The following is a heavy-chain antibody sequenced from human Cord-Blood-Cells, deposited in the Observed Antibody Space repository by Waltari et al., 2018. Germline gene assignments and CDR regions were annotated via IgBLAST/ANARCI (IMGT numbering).Heavy chain of an antibody. CDR2: IYYSGST. D-gene: IGHD4-4*01. CDR3: ARSKGSGPDY. Sequence: QLQLQESGPGLVKPSETLSLTCTVPGGSISSSSYYRGWIRQPPGKGLEWIGSIYYSGSTNYNPSLKSRVTISVDTSKNQFSLKLSSVTAADTAVYYCARSKGSGPDYWGQGTLVTVSS. V-gene: IGHV4-39*07. CDR1: GGSISSSSYY. J-gene: IGHJ4*02.